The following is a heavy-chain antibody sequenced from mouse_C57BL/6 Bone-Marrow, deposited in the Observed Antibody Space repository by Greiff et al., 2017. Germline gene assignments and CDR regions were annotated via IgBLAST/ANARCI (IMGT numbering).Heavy chain of an antibody. J-gene: IGHJ2*03. Sequence: EVKLMESGGGLVKPGGSLKLSCAASGFTFSDYGMHWVRQAPEKGLEWVAYISSGSSTIYYADTVKGRFTISRDNAKNTLFLQMTSLRSEDTAMYYCARQGWSDYWCQGT. V-gene: IGHV5-17*01. CDR3: ARQGWSDY. CDR1: GFTFSDYG. D-gene: IGHD3-3*01. CDR2: ISSGSSTI.